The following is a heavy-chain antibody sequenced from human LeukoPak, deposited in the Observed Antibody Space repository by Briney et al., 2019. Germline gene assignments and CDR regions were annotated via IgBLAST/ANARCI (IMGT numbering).Heavy chain of an antibody. CDR1: GGSFSGFY. V-gene: IGHV4-34*01. CDR2: ISHSGST. CDR3: ARGGIIGTTNNWFDP. J-gene: IGHJ5*02. D-gene: IGHD1-20*01. Sequence: SETLSLTCAVYGGSFSGFYWSWLRQPPGQGLEWIGEISHSGSTYHNPSLKSRITMSVDTSENQFSLRLSSVTAADTAIYYCARGGIIGTTNNWFDPWGQATLVTVSS.